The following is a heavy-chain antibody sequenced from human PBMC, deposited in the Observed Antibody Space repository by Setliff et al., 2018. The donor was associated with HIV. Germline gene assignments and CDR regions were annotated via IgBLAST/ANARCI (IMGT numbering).Heavy chain of an antibody. CDR3: AREAPRYASGAFDF. CDR1: GYNFNNFG. V-gene: IGHV1-18*01. J-gene: IGHJ3*01. CDR2: INGYNSKT. D-gene: IGHD3-10*01. Sequence: ASVKVSCKSSGYNFNNFGVSRVRQAPGQGLEWLGYINGYNSKTHYLPRLQGRLTLTTDTSTNTVYLELRSLISDDTAIYYCAREAPRYASGAFDFWGQGTMVTVSS.